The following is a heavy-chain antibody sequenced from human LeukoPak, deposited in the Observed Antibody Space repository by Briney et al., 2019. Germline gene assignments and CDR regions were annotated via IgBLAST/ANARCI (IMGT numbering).Heavy chain of an antibody. CDR3: VRDRDGDEDFDY. CDR2: PSVNGAVT. V-gene: IGHV3-48*01. Sequence: GGSLSPSCVFYGFTINDYGVNWVRSAPGKWLEWLSHPSVNGAVTNYADFVKGRFVISSDTAKSSLYLQLNGLTVGDTAMYYCVRDRDGDEDFDYWGRGTLVTVSS. J-gene: IGHJ4*02. D-gene: IGHD4-17*01. CDR1: GFTINDYG.